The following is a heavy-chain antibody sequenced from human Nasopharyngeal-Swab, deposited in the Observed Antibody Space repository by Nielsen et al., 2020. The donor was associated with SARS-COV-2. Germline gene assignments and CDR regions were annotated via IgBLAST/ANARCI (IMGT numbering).Heavy chain of an antibody. CDR3: ARGRSDSSYPLY. V-gene: IGHV4-34*01. D-gene: IGHD3-22*01. Sequence: SETLSLTCAVYGGSFSGYYWSWIRQPPGKGREWIGEINHSGSTNYNPSLMSRATISGDTSKNQFSLKLTSVTAADTAVYYCARGRSDSSYPLYWGQGSLVTVSS. CDR2: INHSGST. CDR1: GGSFSGYY. J-gene: IGHJ4*02.